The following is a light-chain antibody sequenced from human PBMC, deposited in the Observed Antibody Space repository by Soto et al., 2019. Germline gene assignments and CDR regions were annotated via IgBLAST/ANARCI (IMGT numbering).Light chain of an antibody. V-gene: IGLV3-9*01. J-gene: IGLJ2*01. CDR3: HVGDSSTV. CDR1: NIGSKN. CDR2: RDS. Sequence: SYELTQPLSVSVALGQTARITCGGNNIGSKNVHWYQQKPGQAPVLVIYRDSNRPSGIPERFSGSNSGNTATLTINRAQVGDEADYYCHVGDSSTVFGGGTKLTVL.